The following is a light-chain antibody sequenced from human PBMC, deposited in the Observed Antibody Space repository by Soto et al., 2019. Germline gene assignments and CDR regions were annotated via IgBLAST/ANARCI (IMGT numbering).Light chain of an antibody. CDR3: QQRTNWPIT. J-gene: IGKJ5*01. V-gene: IGKV3-11*01. Sequence: EIVLTQSPATLSLSPGDRSALSCRASQNVYTYFSWYQQKPGQAPRLLIYDASNRATVIPARFNAIGSGTDFTLTISDLQPEDVAVYYCQQRTNWPITFGQGTRLEIK. CDR1: QNVYTY. CDR2: DAS.